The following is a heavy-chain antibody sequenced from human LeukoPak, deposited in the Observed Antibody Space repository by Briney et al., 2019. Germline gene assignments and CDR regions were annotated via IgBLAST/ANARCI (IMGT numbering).Heavy chain of an antibody. CDR3: ARATVVDRASYDY. Sequence: VASVKVSCKASGYTFNSYGITWVRQAPGQGLEWMGWISVYNGNKNYAQRFQGRVTMTTDTSTSTAYMEVRSLRSDDTAVYYCARATVVDRASYDYWGQGTLVTVSS. V-gene: IGHV1-18*01. CDR1: GYTFNSYG. CDR2: ISVYNGNK. D-gene: IGHD4-23*01. J-gene: IGHJ4*02.